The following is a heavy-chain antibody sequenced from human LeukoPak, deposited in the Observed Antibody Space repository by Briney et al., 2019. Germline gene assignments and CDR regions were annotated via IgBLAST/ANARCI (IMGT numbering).Heavy chain of an antibody. V-gene: IGHV4-34*01. CDR2: TN. D-gene: IGHD5-18*01. Sequence: SETLSLTCAVYGGSFSGYYWSWIRQPPGKGLEWIGETNHPSLKSRVTISVDTSKNQFSLKLSSVTAADTAVYYCARGRYSYGFSNYYYYYYMDVWGKGTTVTVSS. J-gene: IGHJ6*03. CDR3: ARGRYSYGFSNYYYYYYMDV. CDR1: GGSFSGYY.